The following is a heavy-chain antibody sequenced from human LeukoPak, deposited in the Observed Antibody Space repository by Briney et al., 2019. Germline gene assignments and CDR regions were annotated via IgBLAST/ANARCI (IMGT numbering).Heavy chain of an antibody. CDR2: IYYSGST. J-gene: IGHJ3*02. Sequence: PSETLPLTCTVSGGSISSYYWSWIRQPPGKGLEWIGYIYYSGSTNYNPSLKSRVTISVDTSKNQFSLKLSSVTAADTAVYYCARDDAFDIWGQGTMVTVSS. CDR3: ARDDAFDI. CDR1: GGSISSYY. V-gene: IGHV4-59*01.